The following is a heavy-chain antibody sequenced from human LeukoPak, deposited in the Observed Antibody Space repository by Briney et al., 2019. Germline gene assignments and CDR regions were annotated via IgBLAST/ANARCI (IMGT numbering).Heavy chain of an antibody. CDR1: GYTFTGYY. D-gene: IGHD3-10*01. V-gene: IGHV1-2*02. CDR2: INPNSGGT. CDR3: ARDIFGSGSYYSHY. Sequence: ASVKVSCKASGYTFTGYYMHWVRQAPGQGLEWMGWINPNSGGTNYAQKFQGRVTMTRDTSISTAYMELSRLRSDDTAVYYCARDIFGSGSYYSHYWGQGTLVTVSS. J-gene: IGHJ4*02.